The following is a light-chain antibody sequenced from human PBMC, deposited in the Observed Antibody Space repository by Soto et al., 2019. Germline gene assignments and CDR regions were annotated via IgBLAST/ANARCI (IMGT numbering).Light chain of an antibody. J-gene: IGKJ2*01. Sequence: SLSPGERATLSCRASQSVSSYLAWYQQKPGQAPRLLIYDASNRATGIPARFSGSGSGTDFTLTISSLEPKDFAVYYCQQRSNWPQYTFGQGTKLEIK. CDR3: QQRSNWPQYT. V-gene: IGKV3-11*01. CDR2: DAS. CDR1: QSVSSY.